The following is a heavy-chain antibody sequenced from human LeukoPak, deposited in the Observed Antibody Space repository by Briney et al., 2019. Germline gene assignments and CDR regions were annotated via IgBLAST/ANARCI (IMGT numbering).Heavy chain of an antibody. J-gene: IGHJ3*02. V-gene: IGHV4-39*01. CDR3: ARPNAFLDAFDI. CDR2: IYYSGST. Sequence: SETLSLTCTVSGGSISSSSYYWGWIRQPPGKGLEWIGSIYYSGSTYYNPSLKSRVTISVDTSKNQFSLRLSSVTAADTAVYYCARPNAFLDAFDIWGQGTMVTVSS. CDR1: GGSISSSSYY. D-gene: IGHD3-3*02.